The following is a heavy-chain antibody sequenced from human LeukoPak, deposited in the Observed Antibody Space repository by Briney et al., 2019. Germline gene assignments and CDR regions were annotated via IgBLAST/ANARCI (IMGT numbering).Heavy chain of an antibody. CDR2: IYYLGST. V-gene: IGHV4-59*08. Sequence: PSETLSLTCTVSGGSISSYYWTWIRQPPGEGLEWIGYIYYLGSTNYNPSLKSRVTISVDTSKNQFSLKLSSVTAADTAVYYCARGYGPFDYWGQGTLVTVSS. J-gene: IGHJ4*02. D-gene: IGHD1-1*01. CDR1: GGSISSYY. CDR3: ARGYGPFDY.